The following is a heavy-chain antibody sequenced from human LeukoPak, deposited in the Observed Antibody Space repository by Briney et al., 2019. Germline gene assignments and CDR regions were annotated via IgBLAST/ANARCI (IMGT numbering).Heavy chain of an antibody. Sequence: GGSLRLSCAASGFTFSSYGMHWVRQAPGKGLEWVAVIWYDGSNKYYADSVKGRFTISRDNSKNTLYLQINSLRAVDTAVYYCAREDGYYYYMDVWGKGATVTVSS. CDR3: AREDGYYYYMDV. CDR2: IWYDGSNK. J-gene: IGHJ6*03. D-gene: IGHD5-24*01. V-gene: IGHV3-33*01. CDR1: GFTFSSYG.